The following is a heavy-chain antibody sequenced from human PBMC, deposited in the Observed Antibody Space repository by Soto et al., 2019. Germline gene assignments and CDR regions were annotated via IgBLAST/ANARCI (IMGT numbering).Heavy chain of an antibody. V-gene: IGHV3-53*01. J-gene: IGHJ4*02. CDR1: GFSVSHTW. CDR2: ISDGGNT. CDR3: SRDNTSGGYDY. D-gene: IGHD5-12*01. Sequence: PXGSLRLSCTASGFSVSHTWMSWVRQAPGKGLDWVSVISDGGNTYCADSVKGRFTLSRDASKNTLSLQMNSLRAEDMAVYYCSRDNTSGGYDYRGQGTLVTVSS.